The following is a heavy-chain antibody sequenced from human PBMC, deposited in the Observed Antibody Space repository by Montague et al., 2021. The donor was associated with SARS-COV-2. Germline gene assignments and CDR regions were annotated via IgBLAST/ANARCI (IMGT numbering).Heavy chain of an antibody. CDR1: GFTFSSYW. J-gene: IGHJ4*02. Sequence: SLRLSCAASGFTFSSYWMSWVRQAPGKGLEWVANIKQDGSEKYYVDSVKGRFTISRDNAKNSLYLQMNSLRAEDTAVYYCAGSFYYYGSGSTSHFDYWGQGTLVTVSS. D-gene: IGHD3-10*01. V-gene: IGHV3-7*01. CDR3: AGSFYYYGSGSTSHFDY. CDR2: IKQDGSEK.